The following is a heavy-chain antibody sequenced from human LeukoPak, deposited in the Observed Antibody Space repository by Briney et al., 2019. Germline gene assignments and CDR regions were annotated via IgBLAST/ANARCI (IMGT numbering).Heavy chain of an antibody. D-gene: IGHD6-19*01. J-gene: IGHJ5*02. CDR1: GGSISSGDSY. V-gene: IGHV4-30-4*01. Sequence: SETLSLTCTVSGGSISSGDSYWGWIRQPPGKGLEWIGYIYYSGSTYYNPSLKSRVTISVDTSKNQFSLKLSSVTAADTAVYYCARDLSSGWYGNWFDPWGQGTLVTVSS. CDR3: ARDLSSGWYGNWFDP. CDR2: IYYSGST.